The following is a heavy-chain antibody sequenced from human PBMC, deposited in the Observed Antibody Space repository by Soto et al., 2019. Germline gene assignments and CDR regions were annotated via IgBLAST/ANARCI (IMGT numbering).Heavy chain of an antibody. D-gene: IGHD6-19*01. V-gene: IGHV1-69*13. CDR2: IIPIFGTA. CDR1: GGTFSSYA. Sequence: SVKVSCKASGGTFSSYAISWVRQAPGQGLEWMGGIIPIFGTANYAQKFQGRVTITADESTSTAYMELSSLRSEDTAVYYCARGGVRTKWLKQPTLDENWFDLRGQGTPVTVSS. J-gene: IGHJ5*02. CDR3: ARGGVRTKWLKQPTLDENWFDL.